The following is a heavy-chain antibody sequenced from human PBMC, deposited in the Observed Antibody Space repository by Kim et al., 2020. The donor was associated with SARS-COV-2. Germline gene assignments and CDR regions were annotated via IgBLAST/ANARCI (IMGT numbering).Heavy chain of an antibody. J-gene: IGHJ4*02. Sequence: STNYNPSLKSRVTISVDTSKNQFSLKLTSVTAADAAVYYCTGFLWNDDNFWGQGTLVTVAS. CDR3: TGFLWNDDNF. V-gene: IGHV4-34*01. D-gene: IGHD1-1*01. CDR2: ST.